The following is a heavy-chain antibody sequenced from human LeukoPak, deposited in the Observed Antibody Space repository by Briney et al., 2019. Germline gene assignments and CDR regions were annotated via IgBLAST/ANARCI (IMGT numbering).Heavy chain of an antibody. V-gene: IGHV3-15*01. CDR2: IKSKTDGGTT. Sequence: PGGSLRLSCAASGFTFSNAWMSWVRQAPGKGLEWGGRIKSKTDGGTTDYAAPVKGRFTISRDDSKNTLYLQMNSLKTEDTAVYYCTTGPIEWFGDDWDAFDIWGQGTMVTVSS. D-gene: IGHD3-10*01. CDR1: GFTFSNAW. CDR3: TTGPIEWFGDDWDAFDI. J-gene: IGHJ3*02.